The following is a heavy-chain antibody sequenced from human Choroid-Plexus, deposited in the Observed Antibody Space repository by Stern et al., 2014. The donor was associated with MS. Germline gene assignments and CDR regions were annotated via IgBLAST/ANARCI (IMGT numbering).Heavy chain of an antibody. V-gene: IGHV3-30*18. Sequence: QMQLVQSGGGVVQPGRPLRLSCVASGFTLGSCAMHWVRQAPGKGLAWVAGVSYAGSNKYYADSVKGRFTISRDNSQNTLYMQMSSLRPEDTAVYYCAKDRQYLTYFFDHWGQGSLVTVSS. CDR2: VSYAGSNK. CDR1: GFTLGSCA. J-gene: IGHJ5*02. CDR3: AKDRQYLTYFFDH. D-gene: IGHD2/OR15-2a*01.